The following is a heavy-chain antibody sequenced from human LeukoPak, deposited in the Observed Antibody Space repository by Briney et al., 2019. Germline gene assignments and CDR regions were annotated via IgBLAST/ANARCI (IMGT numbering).Heavy chain of an antibody. CDR2: LYASGNT. CDR1: GGSISDYY. V-gene: IGHV4-4*07. Sequence: SETLSLTCTVSGGSISDYYWGWIRQPAGKGLEWIGHLYASGNTKYNPSLKSRVTMSVDTSKIQFSLNLRSVTAADTAVYFCARANYVWGSYVDWGQGTLVTVSS. D-gene: IGHD3-16*01. J-gene: IGHJ4*02. CDR3: ARANYVWGSYVD.